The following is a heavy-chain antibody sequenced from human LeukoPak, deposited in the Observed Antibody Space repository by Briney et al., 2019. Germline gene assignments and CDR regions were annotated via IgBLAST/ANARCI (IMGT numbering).Heavy chain of an antibody. CDR1: GFTFSSYG. J-gene: IGHJ4*02. CDR3: ARGWGGSPIAAAGNTQFSDY. CDR2: ISYDGSNK. D-gene: IGHD6-13*01. Sequence: GGSLRLSCAASGFTFSSYGMHWVRQAPGKGLEWVAVISYDGSNKYYADSVKGRFTISRDNSKNTLYLQMNSLRAEDTAVYYCARGWGGSPIAAAGNTQFSDYWGQGTLVTVSS. V-gene: IGHV3-30*03.